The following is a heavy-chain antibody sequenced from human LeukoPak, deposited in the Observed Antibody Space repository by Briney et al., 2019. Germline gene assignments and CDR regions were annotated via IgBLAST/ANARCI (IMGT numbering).Heavy chain of an antibody. D-gene: IGHD1-26*01. CDR3: TRDSGTYNWFDP. CDR2: IDKKDKGYATAT. CDR1: GFTFSGSA. Sequence: GGSLKLSCAASGFTFSGSAIHWVRHSSGKGLEWVGQIDKKDKGYATATAYAASVKGRFTISRDDSFNTAYLQMKSLKTEDTALYYCTRDSGTYNWFDPWGQGTLVTVSS. J-gene: IGHJ5*02. V-gene: IGHV3-73*01.